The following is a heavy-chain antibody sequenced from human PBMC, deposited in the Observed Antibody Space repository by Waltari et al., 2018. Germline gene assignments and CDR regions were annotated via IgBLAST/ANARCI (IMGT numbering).Heavy chain of an antibody. CDR1: GFTFSSYA. CDR2: ISVSGGIT. D-gene: IGHD2-15*01. V-gene: IGHV3-23*01. J-gene: IGHJ3*02. CDR3: AKDIVVVVAADDDAFDI. Sequence: EVQLLESGGGLVQPGGSLRLSCAASGFTFSSYAMSWVRQAPGKGLEWVSAISVSGGITYYADSVKGRFTISRDNSKNTLYLQMNSLRAEDTAVYYCAKDIVVVVAADDDAFDIWGQGTMVTVSS.